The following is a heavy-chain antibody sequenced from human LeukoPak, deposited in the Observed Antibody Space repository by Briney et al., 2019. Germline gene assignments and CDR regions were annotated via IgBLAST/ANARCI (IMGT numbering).Heavy chain of an antibody. CDR3: AKDSGSYSNFDY. V-gene: IGHV3-21*01. CDR2: ISSSSSYI. J-gene: IGHJ4*02. Sequence: PGGSLRLSCAASGFTFSSYSMNWVRQAPGKGLEWVSSISSSSSYIYYADSVKGRFTISRDNAKNSLYLQMNSLRAEDTAAYYCAKDSGSYSNFDYWGQGTLVTVSS. CDR1: GFTFSSYS. D-gene: IGHD1-26*01.